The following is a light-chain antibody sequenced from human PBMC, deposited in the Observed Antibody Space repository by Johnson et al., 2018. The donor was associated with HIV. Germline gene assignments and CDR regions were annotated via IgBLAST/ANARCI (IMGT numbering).Light chain of an antibody. V-gene: IGLV1-51*02. CDR3: GTWDSSLSAGGV. CDR2: ESN. CDR1: SSNIGNNY. Sequence: QSVLTQPPSVSAAPGQKVTISCSGSSSNIGNNYVSWYQQLPGTAPKLLIYESNKRPSGIPDRFSGSKSGTSATLGITGLQTGDEADYYCGTWDSSLSAGGVFGTGNKVTVL. J-gene: IGLJ1*01.